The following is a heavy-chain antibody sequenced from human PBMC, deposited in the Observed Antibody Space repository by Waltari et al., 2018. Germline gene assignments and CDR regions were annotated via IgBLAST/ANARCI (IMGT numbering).Heavy chain of an antibody. V-gene: IGHV1-69*10. CDR3: ARDRHGLRFLRLFSRGGNFDY. CDR2: NLPSLWKA. Sequence: QVQLVQSGAEVKKPGSSVKVSCKASGGTFSSYAISWVRQAPGQGLEWMGGNLPSLWKANYHQNLQGRVTITADKSTRTAYMELSSLRSEEPAVYYCARDRHGLRFLRLFSRGGNFDYWGQGTLVTVAS. CDR1: GGTFSSYA. D-gene: IGHD3-3*01. J-gene: IGHJ4*02.